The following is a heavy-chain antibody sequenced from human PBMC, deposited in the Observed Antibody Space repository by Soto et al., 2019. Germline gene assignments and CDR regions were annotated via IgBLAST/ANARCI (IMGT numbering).Heavy chain of an antibody. CDR2: IRQDGSEK. CDR1: GFTFSSYW. D-gene: IGHD6-19*01. CDR3: AKGMAVAANWFDP. Sequence: EVQLVESGGGLVQPGGSLRLSCVASGFTFSSYWMNWVRQVPGKRPEWVANIRQDGSEKYYVDSVKGRFTISRDNAKNSLYLQMSSLRAEDTAVYYCAKGMAVAANWFDPWGRGTLVTVSS. V-gene: IGHV3-7*04. J-gene: IGHJ5*02.